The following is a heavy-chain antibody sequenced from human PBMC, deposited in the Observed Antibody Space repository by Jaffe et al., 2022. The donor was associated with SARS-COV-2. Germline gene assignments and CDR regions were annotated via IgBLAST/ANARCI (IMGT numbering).Heavy chain of an antibody. Sequence: VHLVESGGDLVQPGRSLRLSCVASGFAFNDYAMHWVRQVPGKGLEWVSSINWNSGTIAYADSVQGRFTISRENSQNSLYLQMDSLRVEDTALYYCVKANQYGSGTHYDYWGQGTMVTVSS. CDR3: VKANQYGSGTHYDY. CDR2: INWNSGTI. J-gene: IGHJ4*02. D-gene: IGHD3-10*01. CDR1: GFAFNDYA. V-gene: IGHV3-9*01.